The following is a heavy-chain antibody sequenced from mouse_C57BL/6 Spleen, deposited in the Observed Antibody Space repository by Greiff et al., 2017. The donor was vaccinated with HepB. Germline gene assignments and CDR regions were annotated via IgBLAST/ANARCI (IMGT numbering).Heavy chain of an antibody. CDR3: ARGDGRVTTTYAMDY. D-gene: IGHD2-2*01. CDR2: INPSSGYT. CDR1: GYTFTSYW. J-gene: IGHJ4*01. Sequence: VQLQQSGAELAKPGASVKLSCKASGYTFTSYWMHWVKQRPGQGLEWIGYINPSSGYTKYNQQFKVKATLTADKSSSTAYMQLSSLTSEDSAVYDCARGDGRVTTTYAMDYWGQGTSVTVSS. V-gene: IGHV1-7*01.